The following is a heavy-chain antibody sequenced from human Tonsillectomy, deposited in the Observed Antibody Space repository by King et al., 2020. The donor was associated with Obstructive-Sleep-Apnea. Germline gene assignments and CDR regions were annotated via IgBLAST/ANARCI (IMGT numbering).Heavy chain of an antibody. CDR1: GGSFSGYY. V-gene: IGHV4-34*01. CDR2: INHSGST. J-gene: IGHJ6*04. Sequence: VQLQQWGAGLLKPSETLSLTCAVYGGSFSGYYWSWIRQPPGKGLEWIGEINHSGSTNYNPSLKSRVTISVDTSKNQFSLKLSSVTAADTAVYYCAKRGGEYSNYDYYGMDVWGKGTTVTVSS. D-gene: IGHD4-11*01. CDR3: AKRGGEYSNYDYYGMDV.